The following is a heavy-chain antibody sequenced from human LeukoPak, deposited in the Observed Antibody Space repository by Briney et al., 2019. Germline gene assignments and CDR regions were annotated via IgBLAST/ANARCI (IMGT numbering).Heavy chain of an antibody. V-gene: IGHV4-59*01. CDR1: GGSTSSYY. CDR2: IYYTGST. J-gene: IGHJ3*02. CDR3: ARENTDAFDI. D-gene: IGHD2/OR15-2a*01. Sequence: PSETLSLTCTVSGGSTSSYYWSWIRQPPGKGLEWIGYIYYTGSTSYNPSLKSRVTISVDTSKNQFSLNLSSVTAADTAVYYCARENTDAFDIWGQGTMVTVSS.